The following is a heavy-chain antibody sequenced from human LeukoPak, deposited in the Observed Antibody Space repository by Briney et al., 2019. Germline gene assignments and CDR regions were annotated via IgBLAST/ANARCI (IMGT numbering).Heavy chain of an antibody. J-gene: IGHJ6*02. CDR3: ARDDYSSGWSESGKFPYYQYNGMDV. Sequence: PSETLSLTCSVSGGSVTSDYWSWVRQSPGKGLEWIGYIYYRGSTNYNPSLKSRATISVDTSKNQISLKLRSVTAADTAVYCCARDDYSSGWSESGKFPYYQYNGMDVWGQGTTVIVSS. D-gene: IGHD6-19*01. V-gene: IGHV4-59*02. CDR2: IYYRGST. CDR1: GGSVTSDY.